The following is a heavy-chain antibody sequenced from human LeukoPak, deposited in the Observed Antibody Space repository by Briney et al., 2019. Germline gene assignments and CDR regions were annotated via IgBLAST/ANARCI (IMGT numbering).Heavy chain of an antibody. V-gene: IGHV4-59*08. CDR2: IYYSGST. J-gene: IGHJ3*02. CDR1: GGSISSYY. D-gene: IGHD6-19*01. CDR3: ARIAVASLDAFDI. Sequence: PSETLSLTCTVSGGSISSYYWSWIRQPPGKGLEWIGYIYYSGSTNYNPSLKSRVTISVDTSKNQFSLKLSSVTAADTAVYYCARIAVASLDAFDIWGQGTMVTVSS.